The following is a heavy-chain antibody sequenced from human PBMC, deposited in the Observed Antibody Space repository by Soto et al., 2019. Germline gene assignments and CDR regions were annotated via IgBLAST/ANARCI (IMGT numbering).Heavy chain of an antibody. J-gene: IGHJ5*02. CDR2: IWYDGSDK. CDR3: ARKVTSWFDP. Sequence: QVQLVESGGGVVQPGRSLRLSCAASGFTFSSYGLHWVRQAPGKGLEWVAVIWYDGSDKYYADSVKGRFTISRDNSKNTLYLQMNSLRADDTAVYYCARKVTSWFDPWGQGTLVTVSS. V-gene: IGHV3-33*01. D-gene: IGHD4-17*01. CDR1: GFTFSSYG.